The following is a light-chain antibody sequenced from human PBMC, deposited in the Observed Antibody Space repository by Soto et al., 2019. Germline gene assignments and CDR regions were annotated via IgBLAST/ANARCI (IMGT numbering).Light chain of an antibody. CDR2: KAS. Sequence: DIQMTQSPSTLSASVGDRVTITCRASQSISSWLSWYQQKPEKAPKLLIYKASSLESGVPSRYSGSGSETEFTLTISSRQPDDFATYYCQQYHSYSLTFGGGTKVELK. V-gene: IGKV1-5*03. J-gene: IGKJ4*02. CDR3: QQYHSYSLT. CDR1: QSISSW.